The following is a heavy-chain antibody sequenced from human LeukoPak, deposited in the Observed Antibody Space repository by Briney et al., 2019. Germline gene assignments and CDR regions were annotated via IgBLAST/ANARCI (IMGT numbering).Heavy chain of an antibody. CDR2: ISAYNGNT. V-gene: IGHV1-18*01. CDR1: GYTFTSYG. CDR3: ARDGGSSWSYYYYYGMDV. J-gene: IGHJ6*02. Sequence: ASVTVSCKASGYTFTSYGISWVRQAPGQGLEWMGWISAYNGNTNYAQKLQGRVTMTTDTSTSTAYMELRSLRSDDTAVYYCARDGGSSWSYYYYYGMDVWGQGTTVTVSS. D-gene: IGHD6-13*01.